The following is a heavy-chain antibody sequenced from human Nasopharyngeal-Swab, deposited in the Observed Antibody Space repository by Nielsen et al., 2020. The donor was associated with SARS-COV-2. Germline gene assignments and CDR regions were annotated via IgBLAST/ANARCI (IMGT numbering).Heavy chain of an antibody. D-gene: IGHD1-1*01. J-gene: IGHJ4*02. CDR3: AKDLEYRIDY. Sequence: GESLKISCAASGLSFSSFSMHWVRQAPGKGLEWVALISNDGSDKYYADSVRGRFTISRDNSQNTLYLEMNSLRAEDTAVYYCAKDLEYRIDYWGQGNLVTVSS. CDR1: GLSFSSFS. CDR2: ISNDGSDK. V-gene: IGHV3-30*18.